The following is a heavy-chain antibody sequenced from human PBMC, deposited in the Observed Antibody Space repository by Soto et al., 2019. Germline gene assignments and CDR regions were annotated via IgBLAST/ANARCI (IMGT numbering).Heavy chain of an antibody. CDR3: ARDRPFYYDRPFDPYYFDY. CDR1: GGTFSSYA. D-gene: IGHD3-22*01. V-gene: IGHV1-69*12. Sequence: QVQLVQSGAEVKKPGSSVKVSCKASGGTFSSYAISGVRQAPGQGLEWMGGIIPIFGTANYAQKFQGRVTITADESTSTAYMELSSLRSEDTAVYYCARDRPFYYDRPFDPYYFDYWGQGTLVTVSS. CDR2: IIPIFGTA. J-gene: IGHJ4*02.